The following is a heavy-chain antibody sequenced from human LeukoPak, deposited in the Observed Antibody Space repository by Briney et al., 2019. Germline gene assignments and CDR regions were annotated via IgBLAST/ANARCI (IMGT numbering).Heavy chain of an antibody. V-gene: IGHV3-30-3*01. CDR1: GFTFSSYA. CDR2: ISYDGSNK. J-gene: IGHJ5*02. CDR3: ARDARGFDP. Sequence: GRSLRLSCAASGFTFSSYAMHWGRQAPGKGLEWVAVISYDGSNKYYADSVKGRFTISRDNSKNTLYLQMNSLRAEDTAVYYCARDARGFDPWGQGTLVTVSS.